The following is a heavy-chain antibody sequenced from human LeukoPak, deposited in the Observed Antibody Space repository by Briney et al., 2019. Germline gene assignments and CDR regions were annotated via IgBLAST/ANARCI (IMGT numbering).Heavy chain of an antibody. J-gene: IGHJ3*02. V-gene: IGHV3-23*01. CDR2: ISGSGGST. CDR3: AKFQSPSYYYDTSGYLNDAFDI. Sequence: GGSLRLSCSASGFTFSSYAMSWVRQAPGKGLEWVSGISGSGGSTYHADSAKGRLTISRDNSKNTLYLQMNSLRAEDTAVYYCAKFQSPSYYYDTSGYLNDAFDIWGQGTMVTVSS. D-gene: IGHD3-22*01. CDR1: GFTFSSYA.